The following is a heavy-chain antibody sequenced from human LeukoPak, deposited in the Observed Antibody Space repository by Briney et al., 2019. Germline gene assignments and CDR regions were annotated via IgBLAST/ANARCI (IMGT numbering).Heavy chain of an antibody. D-gene: IGHD4-23*01. CDR3: ARDQRDYGGDWYFDL. CDR2: ISSTGSTL. Sequence: GGSLRLSCAASGFTFSTYSMNWVRQAPGKGLGWVSYISSTGSTLYYADSVKGRFTISRDNTKNSLYLQMNSLRAEDTAVYYCARDQRDYGGDWYFDLWGRGTLVTVSS. V-gene: IGHV3-48*04. J-gene: IGHJ2*01. CDR1: GFTFSTYS.